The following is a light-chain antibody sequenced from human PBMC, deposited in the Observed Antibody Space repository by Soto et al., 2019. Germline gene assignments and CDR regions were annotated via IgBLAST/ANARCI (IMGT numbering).Light chain of an antibody. V-gene: IGLV2-14*03. CDR3: SASTLGSTRV. Sequence: QSALTQPASVSGSPGQSITISCTGTSTDVGGYNSVSWYQQQPGTAPKLMIYDVNIRPSGVSDRFSGSKSGNSPSLTISGLEAEDESYYYSSASTLGSTRVFGTGTKVTVL. J-gene: IGLJ1*01. CDR2: DVN. CDR1: STDVGGYNS.